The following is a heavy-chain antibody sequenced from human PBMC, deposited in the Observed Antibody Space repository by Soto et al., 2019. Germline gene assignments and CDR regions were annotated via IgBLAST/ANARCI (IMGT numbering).Heavy chain of an antibody. CDR1: GFTFSNYA. CDR3: ARRSSGWYFDY. CDR2: ISGSGGST. D-gene: IGHD6-19*01. J-gene: IGHJ4*02. V-gene: IGHV3-23*01. Sequence: EVQLLESGGGLVQPGGSLRLSCAAPGFTFSNYAMNWVRQAPGKGLEWGSVISGSGGSTYYADSVKGRFTISRDNSKNTLYLQMNSLRREDTAVYYCARRSSGWYFDYWGQGTLVTVS.